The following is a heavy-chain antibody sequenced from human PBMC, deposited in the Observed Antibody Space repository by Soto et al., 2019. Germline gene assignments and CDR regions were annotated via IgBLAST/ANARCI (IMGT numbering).Heavy chain of an antibody. J-gene: IGHJ5*02. D-gene: IGHD2-15*01. CDR1: GGSISSGGYY. Sequence: SETLSLTCTVSGGSISSGGYYWSWIRQHPGKGLEWIGYIYYSGSTYYNPSLKSRVTISVDTSKNQFSLKLSSVTAADTAVYYCARAVRGIVRSCFDPWGQGTLVTVSS. V-gene: IGHV4-31*03. CDR3: ARAVRGIVRSCFDP. CDR2: IYYSGST.